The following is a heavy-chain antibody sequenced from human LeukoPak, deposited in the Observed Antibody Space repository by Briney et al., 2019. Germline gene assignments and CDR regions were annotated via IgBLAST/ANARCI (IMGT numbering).Heavy chain of an antibody. V-gene: IGHV3-33*01. D-gene: IGHD3-22*01. J-gene: IGHJ4*02. CDR2: IWYDGSNK. CDR3: AREYYYDSSGLFDY. Sequence: GRSLRHSCAASGFTFSSYGMHWVRQAPGKGLEWVAVIWYDGSNKYYADSVKGRFTISRDNSKNTLYLQMNSLRAEDTAVYYCAREYYYDSSGLFDYWGQGTLVTVSS. CDR1: GFTFSSYG.